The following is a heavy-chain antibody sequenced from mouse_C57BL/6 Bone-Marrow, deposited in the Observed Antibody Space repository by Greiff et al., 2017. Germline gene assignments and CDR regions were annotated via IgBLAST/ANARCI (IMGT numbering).Heavy chain of an antibody. V-gene: IGHV1-81*01. CDR1: GYTFTSYG. CDR2: IYPRSGNT. J-gene: IGHJ2*01. Sequence: VQRVESGAELARPGASVKLSCKASGYTFTSYGISWVKQRTGQGLEWIGEIYPRSGNTYYNEKFKGKATLTADKSSSTASMELRSLTSEDSAVYFCARESDYFDDWGQGTTLTVSS. CDR3: ARESDYFDD.